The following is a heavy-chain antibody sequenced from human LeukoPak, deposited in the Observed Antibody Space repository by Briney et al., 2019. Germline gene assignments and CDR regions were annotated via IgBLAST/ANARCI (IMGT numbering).Heavy chain of an antibody. D-gene: IGHD3-22*01. J-gene: IGHJ6*03. CDR3: AKRGYYYDSSGYNYYYYMDV. Sequence: PGVSLRLSCAASGFTFSSYAMSWVRQAPGKGLEWVSGIISSGGNTYYADSVKGRFTISRDNSKNTLYLQMNSLRAEDTAVYYCAKRGYYYDSSGYNYYYYMDVWGKGATVTVSS. CDR2: IISSGGNT. CDR1: GFTFSSYA. V-gene: IGHV3-23*01.